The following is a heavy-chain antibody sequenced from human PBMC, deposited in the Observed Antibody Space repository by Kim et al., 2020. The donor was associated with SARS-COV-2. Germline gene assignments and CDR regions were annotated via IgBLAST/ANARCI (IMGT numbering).Heavy chain of an antibody. Sequence: SVKVSCKASGGTFSSYAISWVRQAPGQGLEWMGRIIPILGIANYAQKFQGRVTITADKSTSTAYMELSSLRSEDTAVYYCAREGVGVVAPYYYYYYGMDVWGQGTTVTVSS. CDR3: AREGVGVVAPYYYYYYGMDV. V-gene: IGHV1-69*04. J-gene: IGHJ6*02. CDR1: GGTFSSYA. D-gene: IGHD2-15*01. CDR2: IIPILGIA.